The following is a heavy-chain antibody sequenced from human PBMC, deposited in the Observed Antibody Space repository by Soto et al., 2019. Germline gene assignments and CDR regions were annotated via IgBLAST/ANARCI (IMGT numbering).Heavy chain of an antibody. V-gene: IGHV3-11*01. Sequence: QVQLVESGGGLVKPGGSLRLSCAASGLTFSDYYMSWVRQAPGKGLEWVSSISKSGSTIDYADSVRGRFTISRDNAKNSLYLQMNSLRGEDTAVYYCARQTPLVAVTPEFDYWGQGTLLTVSS. CDR1: GLTFSDYY. CDR3: ARQTPLVAVTPEFDY. D-gene: IGHD2-15*01. CDR2: ISKSGSTI. J-gene: IGHJ4*02.